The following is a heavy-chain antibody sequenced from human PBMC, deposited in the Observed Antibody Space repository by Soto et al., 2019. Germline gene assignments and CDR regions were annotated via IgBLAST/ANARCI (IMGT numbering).Heavy chain of an antibody. J-gene: IGHJ2*01. D-gene: IGHD3-22*01. V-gene: IGHV1-18*01. CDR1: GYTFTSYG. CDR3: ARDWQVYDDSSGYATYWYFDL. CDR2: ISAYNGNT. Sequence: QGQLVQSGAEVKKPGASVKVSCKASGYTFTSYGISWVRQAPGQGLEWMGWISAYNGNTNYAQKLQGRVTMPTDTSASSAYMELRSLRSDDTDVYYCARDWQVYDDSSGYATYWYFDLWGRGTLVTVSS.